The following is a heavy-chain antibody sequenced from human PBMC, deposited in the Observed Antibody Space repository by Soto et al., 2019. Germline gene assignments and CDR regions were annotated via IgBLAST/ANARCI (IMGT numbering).Heavy chain of an antibody. J-gene: IGHJ4*02. Sequence: PGESLKISCKGSVYSFITYWIGWVRQMPGKGLEWMGIIFPGDSDTRYSPSFQGQVTMSADKSISTAYLQWSSLKASDTATYYCARRRYSYGEIDSWGQGTLVTVSS. CDR2: IFPGDSDT. V-gene: IGHV5-51*01. CDR3: ARRRYSYGEIDS. D-gene: IGHD5-18*01. CDR1: VYSFITYW.